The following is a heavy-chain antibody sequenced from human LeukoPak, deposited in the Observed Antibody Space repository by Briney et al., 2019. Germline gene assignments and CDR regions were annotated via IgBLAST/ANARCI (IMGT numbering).Heavy chain of an antibody. Sequence: SETPSLTCTVSGGSISNYYWSWIRQPPGKGLEWIAYIYYSGSTNYNPSLKSRVTISVDTSKNQFSLKLSSVTAADTAVYYCARQESGSGNYLSYFDYWGQGTLVTVSS. CDR2: IYYSGST. CDR1: GGSISNYY. V-gene: IGHV4-59*08. J-gene: IGHJ4*02. D-gene: IGHD3-10*01. CDR3: ARQESGSGNYLSYFDY.